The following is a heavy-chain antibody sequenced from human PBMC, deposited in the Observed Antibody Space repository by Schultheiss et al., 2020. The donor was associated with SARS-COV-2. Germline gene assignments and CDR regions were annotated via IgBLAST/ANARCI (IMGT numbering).Heavy chain of an antibody. V-gene: IGHV3-7*03. CDR1: GFTFSTYW. Sequence: GGSLRLSCAASGFTFSTYWMSWVRQAPGKGLEWVANIKADGSDKYYVDSVKGRFTISRDNAKNSLFLQINSLRAEDTAVYYCAKGYDSNRPINWFDPWGQGTLVTVSS. D-gene: IGHD3-22*01. J-gene: IGHJ5*02. CDR2: IKADGSDK. CDR3: AKGYDSNRPINWFDP.